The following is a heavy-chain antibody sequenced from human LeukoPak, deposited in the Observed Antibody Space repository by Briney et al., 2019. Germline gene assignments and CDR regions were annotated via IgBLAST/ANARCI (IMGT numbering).Heavy chain of an antibody. D-gene: IGHD1/OR15-1a*01. J-gene: IGHJ4*02. CDR2: ISWNSGRI. Sequence: TGGSLRLSCAASGFTFSNNYVSWVRQAPGKGLAWASGISWNSGRIGYADSVKGRFTISRDNAKNSLYLQMNSLRAEDTALYYCAKGAPPVTGPIGYWGQGTLVTVSS. CDR3: AKGAPPVTGPIGY. CDR1: GFTFSNNY. V-gene: IGHV3-9*01.